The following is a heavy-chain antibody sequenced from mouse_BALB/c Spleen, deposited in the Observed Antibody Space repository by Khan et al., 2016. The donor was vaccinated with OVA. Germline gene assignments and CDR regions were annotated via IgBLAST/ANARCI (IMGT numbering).Heavy chain of an antibody. CDR2: ISNGGNNT. Sequence: ELVESGGGLVKPGGSLKLSCAASGFTFSSYVMSWVRQTPEKRLEWVATISNGGNNTYYPDSVQGRFTISRDIAKNTPYLQMSSLRSEDTAMYYCARHRGFDYVPFAYWGQGTLVTVSA. D-gene: IGHD2-4*01. CDR1: GFTFSSYV. CDR3: ARHRGFDYVPFAY. J-gene: IGHJ3*01. V-gene: IGHV5-9-3*01.